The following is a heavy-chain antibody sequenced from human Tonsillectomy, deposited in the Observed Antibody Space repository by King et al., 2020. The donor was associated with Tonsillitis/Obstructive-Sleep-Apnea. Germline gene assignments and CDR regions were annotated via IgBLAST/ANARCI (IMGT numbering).Heavy chain of an antibody. V-gene: IGHV5-10-1*01. Sequence: VQLVESGAEVKKPGESLRISCKGSGYSFATPWISWVRQMPGKGLEWMGRIDPSDSYTNYSPSFQGHVTISADKSSSTAYLQWSSLKASDTAMYYCATPDVDTALLTGYAYWGQGTQVTVSS. CDR3: ATPDVDTALLTGYAY. D-gene: IGHD5-18*01. CDR2: IDPSDSYT. J-gene: IGHJ4*02. CDR1: GYSFATPW.